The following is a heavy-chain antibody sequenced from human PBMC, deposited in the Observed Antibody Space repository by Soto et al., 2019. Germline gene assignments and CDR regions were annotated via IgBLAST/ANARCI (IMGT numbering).Heavy chain of an antibody. D-gene: IGHD5-12*01. J-gene: IGHJ4*02. CDR3: ARDHHRYSGYDYVDY. CDR1: GFSFSTYG. CDR2: ISSSSSYK. V-gene: IGHV3-21*04. Sequence: GGSLRLSCAASGFSFSTYGMHWVRQAPGKGLEWVSFISSSSSYKNYADSVKGRFTISRDNAKNSLYLQMNSLRAEDTAVYYCARDHHRYSGYDYVDYWGQGTLVTVSS.